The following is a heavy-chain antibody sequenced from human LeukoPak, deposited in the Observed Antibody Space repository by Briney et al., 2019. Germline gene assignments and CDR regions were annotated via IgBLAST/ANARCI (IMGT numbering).Heavy chain of an antibody. CDR2: IYTGGST. CDR3: AKGGCSSTSCVAGY. CDR1: GITVSTNY. D-gene: IGHD2-2*01. J-gene: IGHJ4*02. V-gene: IGHV3-53*01. Sequence: PGGSLRLSCAASGITVSTNYMSWVRQAPGKGLEWVSIIYTGGSTYYADSVKGRFTISRDNSKNTLYLQMNSLRAEDTAVYYCAKGGCSSTSCVAGYWGQGTLVTVSS.